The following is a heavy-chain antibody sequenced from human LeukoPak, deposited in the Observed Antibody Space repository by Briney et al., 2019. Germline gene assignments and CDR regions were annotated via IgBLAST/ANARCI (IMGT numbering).Heavy chain of an antibody. CDR1: GGSISSSRYY. J-gene: IGHJ4*02. Sequence: SETLSLTCTVSGGSISSSRYYWGWIRQPPGKGLEWIGNIYYSGSTNYNPSLKSRVAISVDTSKNQFSLKLSSVTAADTAVYYCARRPGEYGGNDFDYWGQGTLVTVSS. V-gene: IGHV4-39*01. CDR3: ARRPGEYGGNDFDY. D-gene: IGHD4/OR15-4a*01. CDR2: IYYSGST.